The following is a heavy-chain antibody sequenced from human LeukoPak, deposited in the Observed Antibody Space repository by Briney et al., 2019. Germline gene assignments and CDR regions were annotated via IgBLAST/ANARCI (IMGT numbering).Heavy chain of an antibody. CDR2: IYYSGST. Sequence: SETLSLTCTVSGGSISSGGYYWSWLRQHPGKGLEWIGYIYYSGSTYYNPSLRSRFTISVDTSKNQFSLKLSSVTAADTAVYYCARVAPYRQFDYWGQGTLVTVSS. V-gene: IGHV4-31*03. CDR1: GGSISSGGYY. CDR3: ARVAPYRQFDY. J-gene: IGHJ4*02.